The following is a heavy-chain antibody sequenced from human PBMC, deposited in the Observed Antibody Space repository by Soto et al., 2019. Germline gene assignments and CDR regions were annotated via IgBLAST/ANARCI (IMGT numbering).Heavy chain of an antibody. D-gene: IGHD1-26*01. CDR2: IYSGGST. J-gene: IGHJ4*02. Sequence: PSETLSLTCTVSGGSIISSSNYWGWIRQPPGKGLEWVSVIYSGGSTYYADSVKGRFTISRDNSKNTLYLQMNSLRAEDTAVYYCARVGWELLLDYFDYWGQGSLVTVSS. CDR3: ARVGWELLLDYFDY. V-gene: IGHV3-66*01. CDR1: GGSIISSSNY.